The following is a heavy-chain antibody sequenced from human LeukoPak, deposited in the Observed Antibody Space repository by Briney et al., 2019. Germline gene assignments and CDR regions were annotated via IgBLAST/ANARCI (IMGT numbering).Heavy chain of an antibody. Sequence: GGSLRLSCAASGFSFSSDWMHWVRQVPGEGLVWVSRINSDGSSTAYADSVKGRFTISRDIAKNTVYLQMNSLRVEDTAVYYCARVRVTRANWFDPWGQGTLVTVSS. J-gene: IGHJ5*02. D-gene: IGHD2-2*01. V-gene: IGHV3-74*01. CDR2: INSDGSST. CDR1: GFSFSSDW. CDR3: ARVRVTRANWFDP.